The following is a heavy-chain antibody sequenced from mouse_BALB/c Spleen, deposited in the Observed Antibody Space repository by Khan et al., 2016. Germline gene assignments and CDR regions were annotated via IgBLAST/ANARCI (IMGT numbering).Heavy chain of an antibody. V-gene: IGHV1S137*01. CDR1: GYTFTDYA. D-gene: IGHD2-2*01. CDR2: LSTYSGNT. CDR3: ARGVYGYDGWFTY. J-gene: IGHJ3*01. Sequence: QVQLQPSGPELVRPGVSVKISCKGSGYTFTDYAMHWVKPSHATSLEWIGVLSTYSGNTNYNQKFKGKATMTVDKSSRTAYMELARLTFEASAIYYCARGVYGYDGWFTYWGQGTLVTVSS.